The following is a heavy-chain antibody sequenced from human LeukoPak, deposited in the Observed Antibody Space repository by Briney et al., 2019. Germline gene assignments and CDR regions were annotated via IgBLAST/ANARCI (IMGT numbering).Heavy chain of an antibody. V-gene: IGHV3-30*02. CDR3: AKRETVTSPMDV. CDR1: GFTFSNYG. J-gene: IGHJ6*03. Sequence: GGSLRLSCAASGFTFSNYGIHWVRQAPGKGLEWVAFIWYDGSNKYYADSVKGRFTISRDNSKNTLYLQMNSLRAEDTAVYYCAKRETVTSPMDVWGKGTTVTVSS. D-gene: IGHD4-11*01. CDR2: IWYDGSNK.